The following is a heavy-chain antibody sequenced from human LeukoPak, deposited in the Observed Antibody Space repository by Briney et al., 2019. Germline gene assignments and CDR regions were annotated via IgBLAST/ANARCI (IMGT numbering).Heavy chain of an antibody. V-gene: IGHV3-23*01. Sequence: PGGSLRLSCAASGFTFSSYAMSWVRQAPGKGLEWASAISGSGGSTYYADSVKGRFTISRDNSKNTLYLQMNSLRAEDTAVYYCAKGNDFWSGYCFDYWGQGTLVTVSS. CDR3: AKGNDFWSGYCFDY. J-gene: IGHJ4*02. CDR2: ISGSGGST. CDR1: GFTFSSYA. D-gene: IGHD3-3*01.